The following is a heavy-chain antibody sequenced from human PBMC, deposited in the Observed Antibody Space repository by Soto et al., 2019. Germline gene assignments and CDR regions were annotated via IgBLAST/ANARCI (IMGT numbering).Heavy chain of an antibody. CDR1: GGSISSSSYY. D-gene: IGHD3-22*01. J-gene: IGHJ4*02. Sequence: QLQLQESGPGLVKPSETLSLTCTVSGGSISSSSYYWGWIRQPPGKGLEWIGSIYYSGSTYYNPSLKRRVTISVDTSKNQFSLKLSSVTAADTAVYYCASLNYYDXSXYQYYFDYWGQGTLVTVSS. V-gene: IGHV4-39*01. CDR3: ASLNYYDXSXYQYYFDY. CDR2: IYYSGST.